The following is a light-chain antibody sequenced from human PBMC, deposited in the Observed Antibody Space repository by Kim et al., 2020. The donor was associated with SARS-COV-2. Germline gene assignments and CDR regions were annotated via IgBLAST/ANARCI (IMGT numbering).Light chain of an antibody. CDR1: QRINRD. V-gene: IGKV1-27*01. Sequence: ASVGDGVTITCRASQRINRDLAWYQQRPGKVPKVLIYGASTLQSGVPSRFSGGGSGTDFTLTISGLQPEDVATYYCQKYNSAPWTFGQGTKVDIK. CDR2: GAS. J-gene: IGKJ1*01. CDR3: QKYNSAPWT.